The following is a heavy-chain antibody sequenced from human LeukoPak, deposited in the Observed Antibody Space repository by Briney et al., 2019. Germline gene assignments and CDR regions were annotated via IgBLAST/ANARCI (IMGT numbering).Heavy chain of an antibody. V-gene: IGHV4-59*01. CDR3: ARGYSGYDWIDY. J-gene: IGHJ4*02. D-gene: IGHD5-12*01. Sequence: SETLSITCTVSGGSISSYYWSWIRQPPGKGLEWIGYIYYSGSTNYNPSLKSRVTISVDTSKNQFSLKLSSVTAADTAVYYCARGYSGYDWIDYWGQGTLVTVSS. CDR1: GGSISSYY. CDR2: IYYSGST.